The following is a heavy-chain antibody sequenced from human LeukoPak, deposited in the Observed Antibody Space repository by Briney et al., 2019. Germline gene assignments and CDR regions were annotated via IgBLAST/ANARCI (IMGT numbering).Heavy chain of an antibody. J-gene: IGHJ5*02. V-gene: IGHV4-59*01. CDR3: ARASGSYYGTDWFDP. CDR2: IYYSGST. D-gene: IGHD1-26*01. Sequence: SETLSLTCTVSGGSIGSYYWSWIRQPPGKGLEWIGYIYYSGSTNYNPSLKSRVTISVDTSKNQFSLKLSSVTAADTAVYYCARASGSYYGTDWFDPWGQGTLVTVSS. CDR1: GGSIGSYY.